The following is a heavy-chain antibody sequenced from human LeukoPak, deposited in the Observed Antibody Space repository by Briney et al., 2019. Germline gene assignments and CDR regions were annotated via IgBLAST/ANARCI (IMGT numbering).Heavy chain of an antibody. CDR3: ASGGQEVLTGYYVDY. D-gene: IGHD3-9*01. J-gene: IGHJ4*02. Sequence: GSLRLSCAASGFTFSSYGMSWVRQPPGKGLEWIEEINHSESTNYIPSLKSRVTISVDTSKNQFSLRLTSVTAADTAVYYCASGGQEVLTGYYVDYWGQGTLVTVSS. V-gene: IGHV4-34*01. CDR1: GFTFSSYG. CDR2: INHSEST.